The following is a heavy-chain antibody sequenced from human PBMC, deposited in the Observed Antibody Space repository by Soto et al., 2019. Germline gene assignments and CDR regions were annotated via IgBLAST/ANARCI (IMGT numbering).Heavy chain of an antibody. J-gene: IGHJ4*02. CDR2: IDSYGSAT. V-gene: IGHV3-74*01. Sequence: EVQLVESGGGLVQPGGSLRLSCAASGFTFSRYWMHWVRQAPGKGLVWVSRIDSYGSATSQVDSVEGRFTISRDNAKNTLYLQMNSLRAEDMAVYYCARGWVEGLSRQPPTDYWGQGTLVTVSS. CDR1: GFTFSRYW. CDR3: ARGWVEGLSRQPPTDY. D-gene: IGHD3-3*01.